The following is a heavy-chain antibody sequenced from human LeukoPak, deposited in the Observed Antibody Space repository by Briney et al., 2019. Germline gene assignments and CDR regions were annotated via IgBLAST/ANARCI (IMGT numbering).Heavy chain of an antibody. Sequence: SETLSLTCTVSGGSISSATYYWSWIRQHPGKGLEYIGYISYSGSTYYNPSLKSRLTISVDTSKNQFSLKLSSVTAPDTAVYYCARRLAARPTWFDPWGQGTLVTVSS. D-gene: IGHD6-6*01. V-gene: IGHV4-31*03. CDR1: GGSISSATYY. CDR2: ISYSGST. CDR3: ARRLAARPTWFDP. J-gene: IGHJ5*02.